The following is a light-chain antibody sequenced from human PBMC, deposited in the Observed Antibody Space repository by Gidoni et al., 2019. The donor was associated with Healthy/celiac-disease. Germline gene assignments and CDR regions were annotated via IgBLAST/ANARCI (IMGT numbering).Light chain of an antibody. J-gene: IGKJ2*01. CDR1: QGIRND. V-gene: IGKV1-6*01. Sequence: AIQMTQSPSSLSASVGDRVTITCRASQGIRNDLGRYQQKPGKAPKLLIYAASSLQSGVPSRFSGSGSGTDFTLTISSLQPEDFATYYCLQDYNYPYTFXXXTKLEIK. CDR2: AAS. CDR3: LQDYNYPYT.